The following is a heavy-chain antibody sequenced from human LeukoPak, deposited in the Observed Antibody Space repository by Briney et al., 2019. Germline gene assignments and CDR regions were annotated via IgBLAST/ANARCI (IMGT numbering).Heavy chain of an antibody. D-gene: IGHD3-10*01. V-gene: IGHV4-59*01. CDR3: AKNYGSGSYYSYYYMDV. CDR1: GGSISPYY. Sequence: SETLSLTCTVSGGSISPYYWSWIRQPPGKGLEWIGYIYYSGTTNYNPSLKSRVTISVDTSKKQISLKLSSVTAADTAVYYCAKNYGSGSYYSYYYMDVWGKGTTVTVSS. CDR2: IYYSGTT. J-gene: IGHJ6*03.